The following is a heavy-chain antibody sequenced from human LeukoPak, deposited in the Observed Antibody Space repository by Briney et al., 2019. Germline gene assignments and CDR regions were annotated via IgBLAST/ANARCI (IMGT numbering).Heavy chain of an antibody. D-gene: IGHD4-17*01. CDR2: INPNSGGT. V-gene: IGHV1-2*04. J-gene: IGHJ4*02. Sequence: ASVKVSCTASGYTFTGYYMHWVRQAPGQGLEWMGWINPNSGGTNYAQKFQGWVTMTRDTSISTAYMELSRLRSDDTAVYYCARGTDYGDYVFLDWGQGTLVTVSS. CDR1: GYTFTGYY. CDR3: ARGTDYGDYVFLD.